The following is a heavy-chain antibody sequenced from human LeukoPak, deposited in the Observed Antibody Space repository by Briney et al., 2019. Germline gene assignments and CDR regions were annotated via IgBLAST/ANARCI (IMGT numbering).Heavy chain of an antibody. J-gene: IGHJ5*02. CDR3: ARVDYGGNPFGHWFDP. CDR2: ISAYNGNT. D-gene: IGHD4-23*01. Sequence: GASVKVSCKASGYTFTSYGISWVRQPPGQGLERLGWISAYNGNTNYAQKLQGRVTMTTDTSTSTAYMELRSLRSDDTAVYYCARVDYGGNPFGHWFDPWGQGTLVTVSS. V-gene: IGHV1-18*01. CDR1: GYTFTSYG.